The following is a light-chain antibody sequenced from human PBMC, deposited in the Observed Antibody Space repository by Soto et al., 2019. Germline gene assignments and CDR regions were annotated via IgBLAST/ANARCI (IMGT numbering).Light chain of an antibody. Sequence: EILLTQFPATLSVSPGERVTLSCRASQGGARTLAWFQQKPGQSPRLIVYAESTRAAGIPARFSGSGSGTEFTLTISSLQSEDVAVYYCQQYTQWPLTFGGGTRVDIK. J-gene: IGKJ4*01. CDR3: QQYTQWPLT. CDR2: AES. V-gene: IGKV3D-15*01. CDR1: QGGART.